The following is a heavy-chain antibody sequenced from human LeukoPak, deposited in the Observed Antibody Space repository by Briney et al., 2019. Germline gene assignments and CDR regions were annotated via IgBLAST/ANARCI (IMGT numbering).Heavy chain of an antibody. J-gene: IGHJ5*02. V-gene: IGHV4-39*01. CDR2: VYYTGST. D-gene: IGHD3-10*01. Sequence: SETLSLTCTVSGDSVTSGTFYWAWLRQPPGKGLEWIATVYYTGSTYYNPSLKSRVTISIATSKNQFSLKLRSVVAPDTALYYCARHSGSGSLSRPFDPWGQGTLVTVSS. CDR1: GDSVTSGTFY. CDR3: ARHSGSGSLSRPFDP.